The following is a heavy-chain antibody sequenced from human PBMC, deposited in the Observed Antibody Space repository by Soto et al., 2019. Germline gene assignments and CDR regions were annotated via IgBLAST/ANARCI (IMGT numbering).Heavy chain of an antibody. CDR3: ARDQGRSITCQLDS. CDR2: ISYDGSNT. CDR1: GFTFSTYA. V-gene: IGHV3-30-3*01. J-gene: IGHJ4*02. Sequence: QVQLVESGGGVVQPGRSLRLSCAVSGFTFSTYAMHWVRQAPGKGLEWVAVISYDGSNTYYADSVKGRFTISRDNMLYLQMTGLRAEDTAVYYCARDQGRSITCQLDSWGQGPLVTVSS. D-gene: IGHD2-2*01.